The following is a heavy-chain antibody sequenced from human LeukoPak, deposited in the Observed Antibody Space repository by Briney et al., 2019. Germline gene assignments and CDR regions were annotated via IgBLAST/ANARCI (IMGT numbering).Heavy chain of an antibody. CDR3: ARGEGYNYGYIDY. J-gene: IGHJ4*02. V-gene: IGHV3-53*01. CDR1: GFTFSSNY. Sequence: GGSLRLSCAASGFTFSSNYMSWVRQAPGKGLEWVSVIYSGDITYYADSVKGRFTISRDNSKNTLYLQMNSLRAEDTAVYYCARGEGYNYGYIDYWGRGTLVTVSS. D-gene: IGHD5-18*01. CDR2: IYSGDIT.